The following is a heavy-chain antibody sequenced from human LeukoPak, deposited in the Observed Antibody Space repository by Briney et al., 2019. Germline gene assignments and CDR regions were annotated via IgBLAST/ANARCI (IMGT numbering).Heavy chain of an antibody. V-gene: IGHV1-69*02. D-gene: IGHD1-26*01. CDR1: GGTFSSYT. CDR2: IIPIRGIA. J-gene: IGHJ6*02. Sequence: SSVQVSCQACGGTFSSYTIRWVRPAAGQELEWMGRIIPIRGIANYAQKFQGRVTITADKSTSTAYMELSSLRSEDTAVYYCARGLGATEVWEANYYYGMDVWGQGTTVTVSS. CDR3: ARGLGATEVWEANYYYGMDV.